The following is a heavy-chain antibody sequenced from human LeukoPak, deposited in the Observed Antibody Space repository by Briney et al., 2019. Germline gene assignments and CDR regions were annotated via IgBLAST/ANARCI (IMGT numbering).Heavy chain of an antibody. V-gene: IGHV1-18*04. CDR2: ISAYNGNT. J-gene: IGHJ6*02. D-gene: IGHD3-16*01. Sequence: GASVKVTFKASGYTFTSYSISWVRQAPGQGLEWMGWISAYNGNTNYAQKLQGRVTMTTDTSTSTAYMELRSLRSDDTAVYYCARDGGGYYYYGMDVWGQGATVTVSS. CDR3: ARDGGGYYYYGMDV. CDR1: GYTFTSYS.